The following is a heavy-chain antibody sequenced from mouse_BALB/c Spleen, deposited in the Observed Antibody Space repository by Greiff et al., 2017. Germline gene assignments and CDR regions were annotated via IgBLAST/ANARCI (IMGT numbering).Heavy chain of an antibody. CDR2: ISDGGSYT. V-gene: IGHV5-4*02. CDR3: AREGGFAY. Sequence: VQLVESGGGLVKPGGSLKLSCAASGFTFSDYYMYWVRQTPEKRLEWVATISDGGSYTYYPDSVKGRFTISRDNAKNNLYLQMSSLKSEDTAMYYCAREGGFAYWGQGTLVTVSA. CDR1: GFTFSDYY. D-gene: IGHD1-1*02. J-gene: IGHJ3*01.